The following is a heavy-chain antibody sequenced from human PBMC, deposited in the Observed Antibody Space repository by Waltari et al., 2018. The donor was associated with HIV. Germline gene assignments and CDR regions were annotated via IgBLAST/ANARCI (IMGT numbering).Heavy chain of an antibody. V-gene: IGHV3-30*01. CDR3: ARAPTTLIMWYSY. CDR1: GFSFSTFA. Sequence: QVHLVESGGGVVQPGRSLRLSCAASGFSFSTFAMHWVRQAPGKGVEWVAVISNDGSYKSYADSVKGRFTISRDNSENTLYLQMNGLRAEDTAVYYCARAPTTLIMWYSYWGQGTLVTVSS. CDR2: ISNDGSYK. J-gene: IGHJ4*02. D-gene: IGHD2-15*01.